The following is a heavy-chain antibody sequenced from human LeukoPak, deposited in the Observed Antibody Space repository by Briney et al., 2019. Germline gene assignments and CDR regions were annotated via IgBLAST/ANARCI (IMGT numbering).Heavy chain of an antibody. J-gene: IGHJ4*02. V-gene: IGHV4-39*01. CDR2: IYSSGSA. CDR1: GGSINSNNYY. CDR3: QSRYLEWLLEY. D-gene: IGHD3-3*01. Sequence: SETLSLTCTVSGGSINSNNYYWGWIRQPPGKGLEWIGSIYSSGSAYYNPSLKSRVTISVDTSKNQFSLRLSSVTAADPAVYYCQSRYLEWLLEYWGQGTLVTVSS.